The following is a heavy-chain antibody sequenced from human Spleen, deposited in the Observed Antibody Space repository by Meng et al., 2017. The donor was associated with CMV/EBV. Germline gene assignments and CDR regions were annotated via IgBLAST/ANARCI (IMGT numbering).Heavy chain of an antibody. D-gene: IGHD3-3*01. Sequence: GGSLRLSCAASGFTFTSYGMHWVRQAPGKGLEWVAVIWYDGSNEYYADSVKGRFTISRDTSKNTLYVQMNSLRTEDTAVYYCVRDNWRYEYGLDVWGQGTTVTVSS. J-gene: IGHJ6*02. CDR2: IWYDGSNE. CDR1: GFTFTSYG. V-gene: IGHV3-33*01. CDR3: VRDNWRYEYGLDV.